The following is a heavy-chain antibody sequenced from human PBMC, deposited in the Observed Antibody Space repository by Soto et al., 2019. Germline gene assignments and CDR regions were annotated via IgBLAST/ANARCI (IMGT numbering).Heavy chain of an antibody. J-gene: IGHJ4*02. CDR2: INHSGST. CDR3: ARMIVVAVIDY. CDR1: GGSFSGYY. V-gene: IGHV4-34*01. Sequence: QVQLQQWGAGLLKPSETLSLTCAVYGGSFSGYYWSWIRQPPGKGLEWIGEINHSGSTNYHPSLKSRVTISVDTSKNQFALKLSSVTAADTAVYYCARMIVVAVIDYWGQGTLVTVSS. D-gene: IGHD3-22*01.